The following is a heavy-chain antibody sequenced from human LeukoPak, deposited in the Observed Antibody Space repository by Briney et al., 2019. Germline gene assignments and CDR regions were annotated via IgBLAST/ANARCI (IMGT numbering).Heavy chain of an antibody. CDR2: INPDGRDT. CDR1: GFTFSRCW. J-gene: IGHJ1*01. Sequence: GSLRLSCVVSGFTFSRCWMNWVRQAPGKGLEWVAHINPDGRDTYYVDSVKGRFTISRDNAQNLMYLQMNSLRVEDTAVYYCTSWGDTTAEYFQRWGQGTLVTVSS. V-gene: IGHV3-7*01. CDR3: TSWGDTTAEYFQR. D-gene: IGHD2-21*02.